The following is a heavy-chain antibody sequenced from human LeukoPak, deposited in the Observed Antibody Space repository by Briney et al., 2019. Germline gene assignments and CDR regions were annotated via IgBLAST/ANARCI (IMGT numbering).Heavy chain of an antibody. CDR2: IYYSGST. CDR1: GGSISSYY. V-gene: IGHV4-59*01. CDR3: ARDPSYYDSSGYYWRWFDP. J-gene: IGHJ5*02. D-gene: IGHD3-22*01. Sequence: SETLSLTCTVSGGSISSYYWSWIRQPPGKGLEWIGDIYYSGSTNYNPSLKSRVTISVDTSKNQFSLKLSSVTAADTAVYYCARDPSYYDSSGYYWRWFDPWGQGTLVTVSS.